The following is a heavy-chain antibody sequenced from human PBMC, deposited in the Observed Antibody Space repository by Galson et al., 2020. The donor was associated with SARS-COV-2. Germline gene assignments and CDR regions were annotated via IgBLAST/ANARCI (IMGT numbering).Heavy chain of an antibody. J-gene: IGHJ6*02. V-gene: IGHV3-48*02. CDR1: GFTVSSNY. CDR2: ISSSSGTI. D-gene: IGHD3-10*01. Sequence: GESLKISCAASGFTVSSNYMSWVRQAPGKGLEWLSYISSSSGTIHYADSVRGRFTISRDNANNSLYLQMKSLRDEDTAVYYCARDATPSAMVLGVITRYEYYYGMDVCGQGTTVTVSS. CDR3: ARDATPSAMVLGVITRYEYYYGMDV.